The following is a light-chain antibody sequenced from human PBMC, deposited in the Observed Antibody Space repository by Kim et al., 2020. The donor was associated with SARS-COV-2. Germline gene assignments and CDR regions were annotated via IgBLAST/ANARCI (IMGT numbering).Light chain of an antibody. CDR3: SSYTTSSTLV. Sequence: LPASVSGSPGQSITISCTGTSSDVGAYNYVSWYQQHPGKAPKLMIYDVTNRPSGVSNRFSGSKSGKTASLTISGLQAEDEGDYYCSSYTTSSTLVF. CDR1: SSDVGAYNY. J-gene: IGLJ2*01. V-gene: IGLV2-14*03. CDR2: DVT.